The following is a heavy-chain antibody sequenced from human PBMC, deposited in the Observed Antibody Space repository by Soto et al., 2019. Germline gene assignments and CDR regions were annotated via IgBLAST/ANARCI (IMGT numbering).Heavy chain of an antibody. D-gene: IGHD1-1*01. CDR3: VRLREDGGRPRYIDY. V-gene: IGHV4-39*01. CDR2: MFYSGST. J-gene: IGHJ4*02. Sequence: QLQLQESGPGLVKPSETLSLTCTVSGGSISSSSYYWGWIRQPPGKGLECIGSMFYSGSTFYNPSLNSRLTISVDTAKNQFSLRLSSLTAADTAVYYCVRLREDGGRPRYIDYWGQGILVTVSS. CDR1: GGSISSSSYY.